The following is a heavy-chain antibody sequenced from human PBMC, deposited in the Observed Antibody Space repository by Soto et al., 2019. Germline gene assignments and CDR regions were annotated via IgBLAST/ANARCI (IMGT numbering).Heavy chain of an antibody. CDR3: ARRGRYGDYPLDL. CDR1: GGSISSSTYY. CDR2: IYYSGST. V-gene: IGHV4-39*01. D-gene: IGHD4-17*01. J-gene: IGHJ5*02. Sequence: SETLSLTCTVSGGSISSSTYYWGWIRQPPGKGLEWIGTIYYSGSTYYNPSLKSRVTVSVDTSKNQFSLKLSSVTAADTAVYYCARRGRYGDYPLDLWGQGTLVTVS.